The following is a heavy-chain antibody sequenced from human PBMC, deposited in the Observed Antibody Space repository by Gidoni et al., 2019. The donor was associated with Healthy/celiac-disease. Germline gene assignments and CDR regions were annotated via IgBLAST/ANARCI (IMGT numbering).Heavy chain of an antibody. CDR1: DFTFSSYA. J-gene: IGHJ4*02. D-gene: IGHD6-6*01. CDR2: ISGSGGST. V-gene: IGHV3-23*01. CDR3: AKSVVAARPRYFDY. Sequence: EVQLLESGGGLVQPGGSLRLYCAPPDFTFSSYAMSWVRQAPGKGLGWCSAISGSGGSTYYADAVKGRFTISRDNSKNTLYLQMNSLRAEDTAVYYCAKSVVAARPRYFDYWGQGTLVTVSS.